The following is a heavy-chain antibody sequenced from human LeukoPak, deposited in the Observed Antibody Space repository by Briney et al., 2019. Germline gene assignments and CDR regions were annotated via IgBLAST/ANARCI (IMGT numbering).Heavy chain of an antibody. D-gene: IGHD3-3*01. CDR1: GFTVSSNY. J-gene: IGHJ4*02. CDR3: ARVSGFRVY. CDR2: LYSCGNT. V-gene: IGHV3-53*01. Sequence: GGSLRLSCAASGFTVSSNYMSWVRQAPGKGLEWVSVLYSCGNTYYTDSVKGRFTISRDNSKNTLYLQMNSLRGEDTAVYYCARVSGFRVYWGQGTLVTVS.